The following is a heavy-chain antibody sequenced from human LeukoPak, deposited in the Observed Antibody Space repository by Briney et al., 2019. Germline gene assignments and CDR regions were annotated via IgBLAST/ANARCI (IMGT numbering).Heavy chain of an antibody. CDR3: ARQIAAAGPHFDY. D-gene: IGHD6-13*01. CDR2: IYPGDSDT. CDR1: GYSFTSYW. Sequence: GESLKISCKGSGYSFTSYWIGWVRQMPGKGLEWMGIIYPGDSDTRYSPSFQGQVTILADKSISTAYLQWSSLKASDTAMYYCARQIAAAGPHFDYWGQGTLVTVSS. J-gene: IGHJ4*02. V-gene: IGHV5-51*01.